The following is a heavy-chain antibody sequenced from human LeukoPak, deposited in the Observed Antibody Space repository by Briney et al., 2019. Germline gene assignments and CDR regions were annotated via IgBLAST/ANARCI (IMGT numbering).Heavy chain of an antibody. CDR2: IYTSGST. D-gene: IGHD5-24*01. CDR3: ARERRRDGYNTRDAFDI. V-gene: IGHV4-38-2*02. Sequence: SETLSLTCTVSGFSISRGYYWGWIRQPPGKGLEWIGRIYTSGSTNYNPSLKSRVTISVDTSKNQFSLKLSSVTAADTAVYYCARERRRDGYNTRDAFDIWGQGTMVTVSS. J-gene: IGHJ3*02. CDR1: GFSISRGYY.